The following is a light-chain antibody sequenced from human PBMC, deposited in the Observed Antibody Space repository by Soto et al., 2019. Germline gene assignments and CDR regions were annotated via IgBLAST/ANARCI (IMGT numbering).Light chain of an antibody. CDR1: QSLLHSDGKTY. J-gene: IGKJ1*01. V-gene: IGKV2D-29*01. CDR2: EVS. Sequence: DIVMTQTPISLSVTPGQPTSISCKSSQSLLHSDGKTYLSWYLQKPGQPPQLLISEVSNRFSGVADRFSGRGSGTDFTLKISRVEADDVGVYYCMQSIELPRTFGKGTKVEI. CDR3: MQSIELPRT.